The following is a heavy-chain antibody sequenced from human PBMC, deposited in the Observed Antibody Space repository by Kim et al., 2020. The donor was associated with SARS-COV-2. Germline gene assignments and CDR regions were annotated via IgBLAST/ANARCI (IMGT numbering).Heavy chain of an antibody. J-gene: IGHJ6*02. CDR3: ARARLEGYCSGGSCYSLHYYYYYYGMDV. Sequence: SETLSLTCAVYGGSFSGYYWSWIRQPPGKGLEWIGEINHSGSTNYNPSLKSRVTISVDTSKNQFSLKLSSVTAADTAVYYCARARLEGYCSGGSCYSLHYYYYYYGMDVWGQGTTVTVSS. D-gene: IGHD2-15*01. CDR2: INHSGST. V-gene: IGHV4-34*01. CDR1: GGSFSGYY.